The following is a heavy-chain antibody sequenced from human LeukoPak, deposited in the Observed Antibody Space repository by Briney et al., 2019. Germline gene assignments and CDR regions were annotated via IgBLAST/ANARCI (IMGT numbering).Heavy chain of an antibody. V-gene: IGHV1-24*01. Sequence: GASVKVSCKVSGYTLTELSMHWVRQAPGKGLEWMGGFDPEDGETIYAQKFQGGVTMTEDTSTDTAYMELSSLRSEDTAVYYCATWQPRSSWYWFDYWGQGTLVTVSS. D-gene: IGHD6-13*01. CDR1: GYTLTELS. CDR3: ATWQPRSSWYWFDY. J-gene: IGHJ4*02. CDR2: FDPEDGET.